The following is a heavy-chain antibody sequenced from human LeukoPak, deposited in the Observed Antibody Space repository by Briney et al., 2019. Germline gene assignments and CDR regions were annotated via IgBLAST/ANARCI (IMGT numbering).Heavy chain of an antibody. Sequence: PGGSLRLSCAASGFTFSSYWMHWVRQAPGKGLVWVSSIKSDGSDTRYADSVKGRFTISRDNAKNSLYLQMNSLRAEDTALYYCARDLRVVITGSFDSWGQGTLVTVSS. V-gene: IGHV3-74*01. J-gene: IGHJ4*02. CDR2: IKSDGSDT. CDR1: GFTFSSYW. CDR3: ARDLRVVITGSFDS. D-gene: IGHD3-22*01.